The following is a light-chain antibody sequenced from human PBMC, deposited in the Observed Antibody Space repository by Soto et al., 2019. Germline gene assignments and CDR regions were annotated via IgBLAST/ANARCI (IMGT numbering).Light chain of an antibody. V-gene: IGKV1-39*01. J-gene: IGKJ5*01. CDR2: AAS. Sequence: DIQMTQSQSSLSASVVDRVTITCRASESISSFLNWYQQKPGKAPKLLIYAASRLQSGVPSRFSGSGSGTDVTLTISSLQPEDFATYYCQQSYTVPITFGQGTRLEIK. CDR3: QQSYTVPIT. CDR1: ESISSF.